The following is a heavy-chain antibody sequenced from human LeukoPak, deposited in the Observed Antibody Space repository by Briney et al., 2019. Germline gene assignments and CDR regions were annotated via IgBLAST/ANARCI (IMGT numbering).Heavy chain of an antibody. CDR3: ARRARATAGGDYFDY. Sequence: PSETLSLTCTVSGGSISSYHWTWIRQPPGKGLEWIGYIYYSGNTNYNPFLKSRVTISLDTSRNQFSLKLSSVTAADTAVYYCARRARATAGGDYFDYWGQGTLVTVSS. V-gene: IGHV4-59*08. D-gene: IGHD6-13*01. CDR1: GGSISSYH. CDR2: IYYSGNT. J-gene: IGHJ4*02.